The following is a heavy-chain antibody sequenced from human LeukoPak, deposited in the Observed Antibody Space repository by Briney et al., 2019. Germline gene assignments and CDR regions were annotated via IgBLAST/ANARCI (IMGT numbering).Heavy chain of an antibody. Sequence: PSETLSLTCAVYGGSFSGYYWSWIRQPPGKGLEWIGEINHSGSTNYNPSLKSRVTISVDTSKNQFSLKLSSVTAADTAVYYCASSMRVAVAGYAEYFQHWGQGTLVTVSS. V-gene: IGHV4-34*01. J-gene: IGHJ1*01. CDR1: GGSFSGYY. CDR2: INHSGST. D-gene: IGHD6-19*01. CDR3: ASSMRVAVAGYAEYFQH.